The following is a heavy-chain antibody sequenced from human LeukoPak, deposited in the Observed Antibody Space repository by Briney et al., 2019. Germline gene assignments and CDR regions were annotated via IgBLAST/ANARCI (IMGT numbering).Heavy chain of an antibody. CDR1: GYTFTSYA. Sequence: ASVKVSCKASGYTFTSYAMHWVRQAPGQRLEWMGWINAGNGNTKYSQKFQGRVTITRDTSASTAYMELSSLRSEDTAVYYCARDPHYYGSGSYRLDPWGQGTLVTVSS. J-gene: IGHJ5*02. CDR2: INAGNGNT. CDR3: ARDPHYYGSGSYRLDP. V-gene: IGHV1-3*01. D-gene: IGHD3-10*01.